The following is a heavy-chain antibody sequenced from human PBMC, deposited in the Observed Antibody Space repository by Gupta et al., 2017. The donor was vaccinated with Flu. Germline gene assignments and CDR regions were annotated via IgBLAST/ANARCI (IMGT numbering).Heavy chain of an antibody. CDR3: ARGIMVRGVRPHSNFDY. CDR1: GYTFTSYY. J-gene: IGHJ4*02. Sequence: QVQLVQSGAEVKKPGASVKVSCKASGYTFTSYYMHWVRQAPGQGLEWMGIINPSGGSTSYAQKFQGRVTMTRDTSTSTVYMELSSLRSEDTAVYYCARGIMVRGVRPHSNFDYWGQGTLVTVSS. V-gene: IGHV1-46*01. CDR2: INPSGGST. D-gene: IGHD3-10*01.